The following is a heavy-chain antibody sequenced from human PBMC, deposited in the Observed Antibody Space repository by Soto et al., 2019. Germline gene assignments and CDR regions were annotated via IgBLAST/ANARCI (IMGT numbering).Heavy chain of an antibody. D-gene: IGHD2-2*02. CDR3: ARAGDDCSTTTCYIIDY. CDR1: GYTFTRYA. Sequence: VASVKVSCKTSGYTFTRYAMHWVRQAPGQRLEWMGWINAGYGNTAYSQNFQGRVTLTRDTSASTAYMELSSLRSEDTAVYYCARAGDDCSTTTCYIIDYWRQGTLVTVSS. V-gene: IGHV1-3*01. CDR2: INAGYGNT. J-gene: IGHJ4*02.